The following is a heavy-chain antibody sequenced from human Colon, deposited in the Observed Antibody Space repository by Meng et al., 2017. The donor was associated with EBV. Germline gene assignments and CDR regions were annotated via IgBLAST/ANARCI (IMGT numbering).Heavy chain of an antibody. D-gene: IGHD1-7*01. CDR3: GRDQGRELINQ. J-gene: IGHJ4*02. CDR2: VYHRGDT. V-gene: IGHV4-4*02. CDR1: GDSISSDIW. Sequence: QVQLQESGPGLVKPSGTLSLTSTVSGDSISSDIWWSWVRQPPGKGLEWIGEVYHRGDTNYNPSLKSRVDISVDKSKNQFYLSLFSVTAADTAVYYCGRDQGRELINQWGQGTLVSVSS.